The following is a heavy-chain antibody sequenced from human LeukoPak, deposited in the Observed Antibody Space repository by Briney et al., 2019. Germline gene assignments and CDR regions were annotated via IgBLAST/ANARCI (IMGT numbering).Heavy chain of an antibody. D-gene: IGHD1-7*01. J-gene: IGHJ4*02. CDR1: GGSISSYY. Sequence: SETLSLTCTVSGGSISSYYWSWIRQPPGKGLEWIGYIYYSGSTNYNPSLKSRVTISVDTSKNQFSLKLSSVTAADTAVYYCARRTGTRGGFDYWGQGALVTVSS. CDR2: IYYSGST. CDR3: ARRTGTRGGFDY. V-gene: IGHV4-59*08.